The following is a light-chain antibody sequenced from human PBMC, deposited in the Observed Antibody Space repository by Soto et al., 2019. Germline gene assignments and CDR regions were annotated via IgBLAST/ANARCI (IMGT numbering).Light chain of an antibody. CDR1: QSISTY. J-gene: IGKJ1*01. CDR3: QQRSNWPPLT. V-gene: IGKV3-11*01. CDR2: DAS. Sequence: EIVLKQSPATLSLSPWERATLSCMASQSISTYLAWYQQSPGQAPRLLIYDASNRATGIPGRFSGSGSGTHFTLTISNLEPEDSAIYYCQQRSNWPPLTFGQGTKVDIK.